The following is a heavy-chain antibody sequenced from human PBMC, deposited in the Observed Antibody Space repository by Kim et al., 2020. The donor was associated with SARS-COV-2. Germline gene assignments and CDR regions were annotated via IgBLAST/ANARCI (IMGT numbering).Heavy chain of an antibody. CDR1: GGTFSSYA. CDR3: AIYSSSWFWGDPNDEPFDP. J-gene: IGHJ5*02. CDR2: IIPILGIA. D-gene: IGHD6-13*01. Sequence: SVKVSCKASGGTFSSYAISWVRQAPGQGLEWMGRIIPILGIANYAQKFQGRVTITADKSTSTAYMELSSLRSEDTAVYYCAIYSSSWFWGDPNDEPFDPCGQGTLVPVSS. V-gene: IGHV1-69*04.